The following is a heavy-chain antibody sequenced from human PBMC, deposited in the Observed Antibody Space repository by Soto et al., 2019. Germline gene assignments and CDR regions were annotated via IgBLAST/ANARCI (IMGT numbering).Heavy chain of an antibody. Sequence: QVQLVQSGAEVKKPGSSVKVSCKASGGTFSSYAISWVRQAPGQGLEWMGGIIPIFGTANYAQKFQGRVTITADESTSTAYMELSSMRSEDTAVYYCAVTAKQLVGASGEYYFDYWGQGTLVTVSS. CDR1: GGTFSSYA. CDR3: AVTAKQLVGASGEYYFDY. CDR2: IIPIFGTA. V-gene: IGHV1-69*12. D-gene: IGHD6-6*01. J-gene: IGHJ4*02.